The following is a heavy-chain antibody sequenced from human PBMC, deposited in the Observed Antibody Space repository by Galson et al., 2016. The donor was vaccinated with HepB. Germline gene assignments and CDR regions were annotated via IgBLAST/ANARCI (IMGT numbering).Heavy chain of an antibody. D-gene: IGHD2-15*01. V-gene: IGHV5-10-1*01. CDR2: IDPSDSHS. CDR3: ARLRYCSDGLCPYGMDV. Sequence: QSGAEVKKPGESLRISCKGSGYNFNSYWISWVRQMPGKGLEWMGKIDPSDSHSNYSPSFQGHVTISADKSFTTVYLQWSSLKASDTAMYYCARLRYCSDGLCPYGMDVWGQGTTVTVSS. CDR1: GYNFNSYW. J-gene: IGHJ6*02.